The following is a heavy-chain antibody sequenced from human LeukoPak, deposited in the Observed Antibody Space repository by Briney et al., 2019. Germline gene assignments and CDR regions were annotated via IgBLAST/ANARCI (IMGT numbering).Heavy chain of an antibody. CDR3: ARNSGSNRPVDC. V-gene: IGHV3-74*01. CDR2: VNTDGSTT. CDR1: GFTFSSYW. J-gene: IGHJ4*02. Sequence: GGSLRLSCAASGFTFSSYWMHWVRQAPGKGLVWISGVNTDGSTTSYADSVKGRFTISRDNANNTLYLQMNSLRAEDTAVYYCARNSGSNRPVDCWGQGTLVAVSS. D-gene: IGHD1-26*01.